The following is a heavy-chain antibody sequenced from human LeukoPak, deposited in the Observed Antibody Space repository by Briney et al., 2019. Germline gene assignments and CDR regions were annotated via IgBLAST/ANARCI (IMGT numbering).Heavy chain of an antibody. CDR2: ISYDGTNK. Sequence: PGRSLRLSCAASGFTFNNFPIHWVRQAPGKGLEWVAVISYDGTNKYYADSVKGRFTISRDNSKNTLYLQMNSLGVEDTAVYYCAKEFPLSGSHFSFDHWGQGTLVTASS. D-gene: IGHD1-26*01. V-gene: IGHV3-30-3*01. J-gene: IGHJ4*02. CDR3: AKEFPLSGSHFSFDH. CDR1: GFTFNNFP.